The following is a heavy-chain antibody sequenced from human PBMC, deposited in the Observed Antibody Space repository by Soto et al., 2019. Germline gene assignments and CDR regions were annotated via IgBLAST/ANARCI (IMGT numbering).Heavy chain of an antibody. CDR3: ARGGRGDRVEGYYFDY. CDR2: VYHSGGL. D-gene: IGHD2-15*01. CDR1: GASISNGYW. J-gene: IGHJ4*02. Sequence: QVQLQESGPGLVKPSGTLSLTCAVSGASISNGYWWTWVRQSPEKGLEWIGEVYHSGGLNYDPSLKSRDTISMDKYKNQFSLNVISLTAADTAVYYCARGGRGDRVEGYYFDYWGQGTLVTVSS. V-gene: IGHV4-4*02.